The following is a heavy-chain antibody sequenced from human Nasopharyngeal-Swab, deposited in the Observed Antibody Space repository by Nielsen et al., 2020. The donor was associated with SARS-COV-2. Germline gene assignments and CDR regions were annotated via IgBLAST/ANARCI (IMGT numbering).Heavy chain of an antibody. CDR1: GGSISSSSYY. D-gene: IGHD2-2*01. CDR3: ARGLKSSSFEVVPAATDAFDI. Sequence: SETLSLTCTVSGGSISSSSYYWGWIRQPPGKGLEWIGSIYYSGSTYYNPSLKSRVTISVDTSKNQFSLKLSSVTAADTAVYYCARGLKSSSFEVVPAATDAFDIWGQGTMVTVSS. J-gene: IGHJ3*02. V-gene: IGHV4-39*01. CDR2: IYYSGST.